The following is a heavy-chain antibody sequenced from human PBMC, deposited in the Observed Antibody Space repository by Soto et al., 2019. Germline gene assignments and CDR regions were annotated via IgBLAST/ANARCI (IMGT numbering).Heavy chain of an antibody. Sequence: SETLSLTCTVSGGSISSYYWSWIRQPPGKGLEWIGYIYYSGSTNYNPSLKSRVTISVDTSKNQFSLKLSSVTAADTAVYYCARAHDYSNGFDYWGQGTLVTVSS. CDR1: GGSISSYY. J-gene: IGHJ4*02. CDR2: IYYSGST. D-gene: IGHD4-4*01. V-gene: IGHV4-59*01. CDR3: ARAHDYSNGFDY.